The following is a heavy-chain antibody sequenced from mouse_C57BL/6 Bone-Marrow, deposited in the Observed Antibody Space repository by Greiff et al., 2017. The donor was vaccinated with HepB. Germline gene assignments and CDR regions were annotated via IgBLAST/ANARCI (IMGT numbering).Heavy chain of an antibody. V-gene: IGHV1-5*01. Sequence: VQLQQSGTVLARPGASVKMSCKTSGYTFTSYWMHWVKQRPGQGLEWIGAIYPGNSDTSYNQKFKGKAKLTAVTSASTAYMELSSLTNEDSAVYYCTRGFYYYGSSYEAYWGQGTLVTVSA. CDR2: IYPGNSDT. CDR1: GYTFTSYW. J-gene: IGHJ3*01. CDR3: TRGFYYYGSSYEAY. D-gene: IGHD1-1*01.